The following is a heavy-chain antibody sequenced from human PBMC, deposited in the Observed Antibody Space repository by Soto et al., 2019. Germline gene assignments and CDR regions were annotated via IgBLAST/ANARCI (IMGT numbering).Heavy chain of an antibody. CDR2: VYYTGLT. Sequence: QVQLQESGPGLVKPSQTLSLTCTVSGASISEGGYYWSWIRQFPGQGLEWIGYVYYTGLTFYSPSLKTRVITSADTSKNQFYLRLSSVTAADTAVYFCAREVTPLPITVGWFDPWGPGILVTVSS. CDR3: AREVTPLPITVGWFDP. V-gene: IGHV4-31*03. CDR1: GASISEGGYY. J-gene: IGHJ5*02. D-gene: IGHD1-26*01.